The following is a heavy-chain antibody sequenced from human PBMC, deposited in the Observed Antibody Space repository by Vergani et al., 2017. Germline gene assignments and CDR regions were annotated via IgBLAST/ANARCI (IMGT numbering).Heavy chain of an antibody. CDR1: GFSFSGYW. CDR2: IKSDGSIT. J-gene: IGHJ6*03. CDR3: AGLSVDGYTYGLYYYYYMDV. Sequence: EVQLVESGGGLIHPGGSLRLSCEGSGFSFSGYWMHWVRQSPEKGLVWVSRIKSDGSITNYADSVKGRFTISRDNAKNSLYLQMNNLRADDTAVYYCAGLSVDGYTYGLYYYYYMDVWGKGTTVTVSS. D-gene: IGHD5-18*01. V-gene: IGHV3-74*01.